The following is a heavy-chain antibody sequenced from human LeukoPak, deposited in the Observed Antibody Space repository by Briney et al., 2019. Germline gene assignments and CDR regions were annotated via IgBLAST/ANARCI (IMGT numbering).Heavy chain of an antibody. Sequence: SVKVSCKASGYTFTGYYMLWVRQAPGQGLEWMGGIIPIFGTANYAQKFQGRVTITTDESTSTAYMELSSLRSEDTAVYYCARESLAIAARPGGYMDVWGKGTTVTVSS. D-gene: IGHD6-6*01. CDR3: ARESLAIAARPGGYMDV. J-gene: IGHJ6*03. CDR2: IIPIFGTA. V-gene: IGHV1-69*05. CDR1: GYTFTGYY.